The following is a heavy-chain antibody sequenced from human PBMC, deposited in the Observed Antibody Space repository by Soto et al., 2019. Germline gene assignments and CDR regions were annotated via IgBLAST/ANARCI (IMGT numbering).Heavy chain of an antibody. CDR3: AIVFGGLDV. CDR2: ISPIYGTA. Sequence: QAQLVQSGAEVKKPGSSVKVSCKASGFSFGGYFFSWVRQAPGQGLEWLGGISPIYGTANYAPNFQGRVTINADDVTSTVYMELRGLNSVDMAVFYCAIVFGGLDVWGQGITGTVS. CDR1: GFSFGGYF. D-gene: IGHD3-3*01. V-gene: IGHV1-69*12. J-gene: IGHJ6*02.